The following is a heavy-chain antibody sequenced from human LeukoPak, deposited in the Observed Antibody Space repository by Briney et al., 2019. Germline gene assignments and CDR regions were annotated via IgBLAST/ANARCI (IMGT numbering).Heavy chain of an antibody. V-gene: IGHV3-11*04. CDR2: ISGSGKTI. Sequence: GGSLRLSCAGSAFTFSDYYMSWIRQAPGKGLEWVSYISGSGKTIHHADSLKGRFTISRDNAKNSLYLQMNTLRAEDTAVYYCARSALTPDSLGLYLEYWGQGTMVTVSS. J-gene: IGHJ4*02. D-gene: IGHD3/OR15-3a*01. CDR3: ARSALTPDSLGLYLEY. CDR1: AFTFSDYY.